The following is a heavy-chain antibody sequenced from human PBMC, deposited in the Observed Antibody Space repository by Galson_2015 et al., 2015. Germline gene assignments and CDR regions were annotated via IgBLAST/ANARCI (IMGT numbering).Heavy chain of an antibody. D-gene: IGHD1-26*01. V-gene: IGHV3-72*01. CDR3: SRGGKGSPLDY. Sequence: SLRLSCAASGFTFSDHYMEWVRQAPGKGLEWVGRSRNKANSYTTEYAASVEGRFTISRDDSKNSLYLQMNSLKAEDTAMYYCSRGGKGSPLDYWGQGTLVTVSS. J-gene: IGHJ4*02. CDR1: GFTFSDHY. CDR2: SRNKANSYTT.